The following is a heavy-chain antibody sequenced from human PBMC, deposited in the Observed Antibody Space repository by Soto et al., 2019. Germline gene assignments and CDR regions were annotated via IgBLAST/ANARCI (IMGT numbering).Heavy chain of an antibody. CDR3: ARDPLAVTATYYHYYGLDV. CDR2: INPSGDTT. J-gene: IGHJ6*02. CDR1: GYTFGNYY. Sequence: ASVKVSCKASGYTFGNYYIHWVRQAPGRGLEWMGIINPSGDTTTYGQRFQGRVTMTTDTSTSTVNMEVSSLRSDDTAVYYCARDPLAVTATYYHYYGLDVWGQGTTVTVSS. D-gene: IGHD2-21*02. V-gene: IGHV1-46*01.